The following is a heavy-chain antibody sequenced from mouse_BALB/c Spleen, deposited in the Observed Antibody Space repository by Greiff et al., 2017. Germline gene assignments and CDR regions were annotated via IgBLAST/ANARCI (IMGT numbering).Heavy chain of an antibody. V-gene: IGHV5-4*02. CDR2: ISDGGSYT. Sequence: EVQGVESGGGLVKPGGSLKLSCAASGFTFSDYYMYWVRQTPEKRLEWVATISDGGSYTYYPDSVKGRFTISRDNAKNNLYLQMSSLKSEDTAMYYCARDGAVVAEKYFDYWGQGTTLTVSS. D-gene: IGHD1-1*01. CDR3: ARDGAVVAEKYFDY. CDR1: GFTFSDYY. J-gene: IGHJ2*01.